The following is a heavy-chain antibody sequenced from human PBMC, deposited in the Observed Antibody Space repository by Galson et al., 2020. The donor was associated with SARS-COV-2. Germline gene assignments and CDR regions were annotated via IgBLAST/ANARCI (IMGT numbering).Heavy chain of an antibody. CDR3: AREGYCSSTSCYTYYYYGMDV. V-gene: IGHV7-4-1*02. Sequence: GESLKISCKASGYTFTSYAMNWVRQAPGQGLEWMGWINTNTGNPTYAQGFTGRFVFSLDTSVSTAYLQISSPKAEDTAVYYCAREGYCSSTSCYTYYYYGMDVWGQGTTVTVSS. CDR1: GYTFTSYA. J-gene: IGHJ6*02. D-gene: IGHD2-2*02. CDR2: INTNTGNP.